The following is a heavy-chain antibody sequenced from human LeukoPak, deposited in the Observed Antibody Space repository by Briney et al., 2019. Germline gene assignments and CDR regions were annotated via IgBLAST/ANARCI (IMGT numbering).Heavy chain of an antibody. CDR2: ISSGRTT. CDR3: ARDTSMAAFDY. D-gene: IGHD1-1*01. J-gene: IGHJ4*02. V-gene: IGHV3-11*04. CDR1: GFTVSSNY. Sequence: GGSLRLSCAASGFTVSSNYMSWIRQPPGKGLEWVSYISSGRTTYYADSVKGRFTISRDNAKNSLYLQMNSLRAEDTAIYYCARDTSMAAFDYWGQGTLVTVSS.